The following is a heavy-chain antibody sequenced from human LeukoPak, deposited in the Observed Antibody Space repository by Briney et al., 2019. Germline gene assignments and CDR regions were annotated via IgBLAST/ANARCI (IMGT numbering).Heavy chain of an antibody. CDR1: GFTFSSYA. V-gene: IGHV3-23*01. D-gene: IGHD3-3*01. J-gene: IGHJ6*02. Sequence: GGSLRLSCAASGFTFSSYAMSWVRQAPGKGLEWVTAISGSGGSTYYADSVKGRFTISRDNSKNTLYLQMNSLRAEDTAVYYCAKDLLPYDFWSGYPYDYCGMDVWGQGTTVTVSS. CDR3: AKDLLPYDFWSGYPYDYCGMDV. CDR2: ISGSGGST.